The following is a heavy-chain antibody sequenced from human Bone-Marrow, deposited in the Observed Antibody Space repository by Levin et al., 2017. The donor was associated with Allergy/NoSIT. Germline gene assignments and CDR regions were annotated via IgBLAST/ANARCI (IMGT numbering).Heavy chain of an antibody. V-gene: IGHV3-23*01. CDR2: IASYGDER. D-gene: IGHD3-22*01. Sequence: GGSLRLSCATSGFTFRSYSMSWVRQAPGKGLEWVAGIASYGDERYYADSVKGRFTISRDVSESTLFLQMASLTAGDTALYYCAASYYVDTSGFDYWGQGTQVKVSS. CDR1: GFTFRSYS. CDR3: AASYYVDTSGFDY. J-gene: IGHJ4*02.